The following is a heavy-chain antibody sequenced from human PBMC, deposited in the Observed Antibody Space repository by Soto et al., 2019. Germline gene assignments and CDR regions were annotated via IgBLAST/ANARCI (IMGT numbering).Heavy chain of an antibody. CDR2: MNPNSGNT. CDR3: ARGLDYYDSSGYGY. Sequence: ASVKVSCKASGYTFTSYDINWVRQATGQGLEWMGWMNPNSGNTGYAQKFRGRVSMTRDTSISTVYMELSSLRSEDTAVYYCARGLDYYDSSGYGYWGERPLVT. CDR1: GYTFTSYD. D-gene: IGHD3-22*01. J-gene: IGHJ4*02. V-gene: IGHV1-8*01.